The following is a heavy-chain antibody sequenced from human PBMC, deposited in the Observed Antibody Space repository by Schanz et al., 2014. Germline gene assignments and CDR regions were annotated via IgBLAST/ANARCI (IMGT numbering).Heavy chain of an antibody. Sequence: EVRLVESGGGLVQPGGSLRLSCEASGFDFNSYSMNWVRQVPGKGLEWHSYIATSSSTRHYADSVKGRVTISRDNAKNSVSLQMRRLRVEDTAVYYCASGVHVSSLQKGLQFWGRGTLVIVSS. CDR3: ASGVHVSSLQKGLQF. CDR1: GFDFNSYS. CDR2: IATSSSTR. V-gene: IGHV3-48*01. D-gene: IGHD3-10*01. J-gene: IGHJ1*01.